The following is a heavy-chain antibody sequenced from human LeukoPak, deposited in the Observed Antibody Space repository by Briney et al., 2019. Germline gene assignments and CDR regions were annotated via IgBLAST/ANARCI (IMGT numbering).Heavy chain of an antibody. D-gene: IGHD1-26*01. CDR2: INPNSGGT. J-gene: IGHJ3*02. CDR1: GYTFSGYY. V-gene: IGHV1-2*02. Sequence: ASVKVSCKASGYTFSGYYMHWVRQAPGQGLEWMGWINPNSGGTNFAQKFQDRVTMTRDTSISTAYMELSRLRLDDTAVYYCATGSYLYDAFDIWGQGTMVTVSS. CDR3: ATGSYLYDAFDI.